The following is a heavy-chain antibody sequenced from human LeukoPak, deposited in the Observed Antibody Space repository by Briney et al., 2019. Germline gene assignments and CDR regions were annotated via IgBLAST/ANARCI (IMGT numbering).Heavy chain of an antibody. CDR1: GGSFSGYN. Sequence: PSETLSLTCAVYGGSFSGYNWSWIRQPPGKGLEWIGEINHSGSTNYNPSLKSRVTISVDTSKNQFSLKLSSVTAADTAVYYCARGDFWSGYPFDYWGQGTLVTVSS. D-gene: IGHD3-3*01. CDR3: ARGDFWSGYPFDY. V-gene: IGHV4-34*01. J-gene: IGHJ4*02. CDR2: INHSGST.